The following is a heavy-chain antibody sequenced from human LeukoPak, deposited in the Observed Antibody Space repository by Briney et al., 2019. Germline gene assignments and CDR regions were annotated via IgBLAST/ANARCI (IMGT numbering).Heavy chain of an antibody. D-gene: IGHD3-16*01. V-gene: IGHV5-51*01. Sequence: GESLKISCKGSGYSFTSYWIGWVRQMPGKGLEWMGIIYPGDSDTRYSPSFQGQVTISADKSISTAYLQWSSLRASDTAMYYCARPGQLGEYTPYHFDYWGQGILVTVSS. CDR3: ARPGQLGEYTPYHFDY. CDR2: IYPGDSDT. J-gene: IGHJ4*02. CDR1: GYSFTSYW.